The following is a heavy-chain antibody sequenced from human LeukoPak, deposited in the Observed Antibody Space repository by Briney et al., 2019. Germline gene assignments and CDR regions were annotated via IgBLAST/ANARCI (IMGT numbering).Heavy chain of an antibody. CDR2: ISSSSDYI. J-gene: IGHJ4*02. Sequence: GGSLRLSCAASGFTFSSYTMDWVRQAPGKGLEWVSSISSSSDYIFYADSVKGRFTISRDNAQNPLYLQMNSLRVEDTAVYYCASGHYDYVWGSISPTNYLDNWGQGTLVTVSS. CDR1: GFTFSSYT. D-gene: IGHD3-16*01. CDR3: ASGHYDYVWGSISPTNYLDN. V-gene: IGHV3-21*01.